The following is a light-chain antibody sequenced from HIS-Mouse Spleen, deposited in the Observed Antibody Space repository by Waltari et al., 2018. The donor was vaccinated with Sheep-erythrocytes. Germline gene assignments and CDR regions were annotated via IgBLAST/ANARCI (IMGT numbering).Light chain of an antibody. CDR2: QDS. J-gene: IGLJ2*01. V-gene: IGLV3-1*01. CDR1: KLGDKY. Sequence: SYELTQPPSVSVSPGQTASITCSGDKLGDKYACWYQQKPGQSPVLVIYQDSKRPSGSPERFSGSTSGNTATLTISGTQAMDEADYYCQAWDSSTAWNVVFGGGTKLTVL. CDR3: QAWDSSTAWNVV.